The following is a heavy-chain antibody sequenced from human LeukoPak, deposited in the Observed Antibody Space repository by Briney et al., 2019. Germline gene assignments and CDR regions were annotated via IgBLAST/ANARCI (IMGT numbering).Heavy chain of an antibody. CDR2: IKQDGSEK. CDR3: ARVGSIAAAGTPDY. D-gene: IGHD6-13*01. V-gene: IGHV3-7*03. Sequence: GGSLRLSCAASGFTFSSYWMSWVRQTPGVGLEWVANIKQDGSEKDYVDSVKGRFTISRDNAKNSLYLQVNSLRAEDTAVYYCARVGSIAAAGTPDYWGQGTLVTVSS. CDR1: GFTFSSYW. J-gene: IGHJ4*02.